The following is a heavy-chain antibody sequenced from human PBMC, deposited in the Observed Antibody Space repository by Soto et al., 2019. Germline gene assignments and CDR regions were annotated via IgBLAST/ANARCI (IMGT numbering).Heavy chain of an antibody. CDR2: IKSKTDGGTT. J-gene: IGHJ6*02. Sequence: GGSLRLSCAASGFTFSNAWMNWVRQAPGKGLGWVGRIKSKTDGGTTDYAAPVKGRFTISRDDSKNTPYLQMNSLKTEDTAVYYCTTAPFTISRPWYGMDVWGQGTTVTVSS. D-gene: IGHD3-3*01. CDR3: TTAPFTISRPWYGMDV. V-gene: IGHV3-15*07. CDR1: GFTFSNAW.